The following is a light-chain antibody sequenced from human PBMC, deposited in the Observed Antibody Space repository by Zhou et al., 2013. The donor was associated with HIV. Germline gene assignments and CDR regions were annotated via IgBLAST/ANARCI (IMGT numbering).Light chain of an antibody. Sequence: AIQLTQSPSSLSASIGDRVNITCRASQDIFTYLAWYQQTPGKAPRVLIYDASTLQSGVSSRFSGSGSGADFTLTISGLQREDFAIYYCQQLNSFPLTFGQGSRTGD. J-gene: IGKJ5*01. CDR3: QQLNSFPLT. CDR1: QDIFTY. V-gene: IGKV1-13*02. CDR2: DAS.